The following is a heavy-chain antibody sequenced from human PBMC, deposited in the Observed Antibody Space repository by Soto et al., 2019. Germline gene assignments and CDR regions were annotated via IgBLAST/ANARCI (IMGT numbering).Heavy chain of an antibody. D-gene: IGHD2-15*01. CDR2: IIPIYGTA. Sequence: ASVKVSCKASGGTFSSYAISWVRQAPGQRLEWMGGIIPIYGTANYAQKFQGRVTITADASASTAYMELSSLRSEDTAVYYCARDLGGWPDYWGQGTLVTVSS. J-gene: IGHJ4*02. V-gene: IGHV1-69*13. CDR3: ARDLGGWPDY. CDR1: GGTFSSYA.